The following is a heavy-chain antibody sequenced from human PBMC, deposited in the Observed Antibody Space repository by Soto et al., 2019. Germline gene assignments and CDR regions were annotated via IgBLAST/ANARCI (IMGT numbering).Heavy chain of an antibody. D-gene: IGHD3-22*01. CDR2: ISGSGDDT. Sequence: PGGSLRLSCAASRLTFSGYAMTWVRQAPGKGLEWVSTISGSGDDTYYAGSVKGRFIISRDNSKNTLFPLMNSLSAEDAAVYHCAKRFGSGYYSAFDVWGQGTMVTVS. CDR3: AKRFGSGYYSAFDV. J-gene: IGHJ3*01. V-gene: IGHV3-23*01. CDR1: RLTFSGYA.